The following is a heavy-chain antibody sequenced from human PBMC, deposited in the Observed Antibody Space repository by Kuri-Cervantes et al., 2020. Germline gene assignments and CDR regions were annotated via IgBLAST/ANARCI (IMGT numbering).Heavy chain of an antibody. D-gene: IGHD3-10*01. Sequence: SLKISCAASGFTFDGYAMHWVRQAPGKGLEWVSGISWNSGSIGYADSVKGRFTISRDNAKNSLYLQMNSLRAEDTALYYCAKDMGGMVRGVTFDYWGQGTLVTVSS. CDR3: AKDMGGMVRGVTFDY. V-gene: IGHV3-9*01. J-gene: IGHJ4*02. CDR1: GFTFDGYA. CDR2: ISWNSGSI.